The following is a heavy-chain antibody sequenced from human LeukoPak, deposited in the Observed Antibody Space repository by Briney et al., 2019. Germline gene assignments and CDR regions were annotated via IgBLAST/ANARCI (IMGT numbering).Heavy chain of an antibody. Sequence: GGSLRLSCAASGFTFSSYGMHWVRQAPGKGLEWVAVIWYDGSNKYYADSVKGRFTISRDNSKNTLYLQMNSLRAEDTAVYYCARTGYCNSTSCYPFDYWGQGTQVTVSS. V-gene: IGHV3-33*01. CDR3: ARTGYCNSTSCYPFDY. CDR1: GFTFSSYG. J-gene: IGHJ4*02. CDR2: IWYDGSNK. D-gene: IGHD2-2*01.